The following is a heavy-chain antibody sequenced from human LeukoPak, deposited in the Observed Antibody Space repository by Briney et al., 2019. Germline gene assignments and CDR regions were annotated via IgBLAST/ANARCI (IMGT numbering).Heavy chain of an antibody. D-gene: IGHD3-3*01. Sequence: GGSLRLSCAASGFTFSSYAMSWVRQAPGKGLEWVGRIKSKTDGGTTDYAAPVKGRFTISRDDSKNTLYLQMNSLKTEDTAVYYCTTEMGVKRFLEWLSPNFDYWGQGTLVTVSS. CDR3: TTEMGVKRFLEWLSPNFDY. J-gene: IGHJ4*02. CDR1: GFTFSSYA. CDR2: IKSKTDGGTT. V-gene: IGHV3-15*01.